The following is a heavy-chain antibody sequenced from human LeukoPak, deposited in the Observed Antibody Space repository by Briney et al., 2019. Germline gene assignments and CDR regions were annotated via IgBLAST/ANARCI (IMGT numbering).Heavy chain of an antibody. D-gene: IGHD5-12*01. CDR3: ARESTGYGGYGGGLY. CDR1: GGSISSSSYY. CDR2: IYYSGST. J-gene: IGHJ4*02. Sequence: SETLSLTCTVSGGSISSSSYYWGWIRQPPGKGLEWIGSIYYSGSTYYNPSLKSRVTISVDTSKNQFSLKLSSVTAADTAVYYCARESTGYGGYGGGLYWGQGTLVTVSS. V-gene: IGHV4-39*02.